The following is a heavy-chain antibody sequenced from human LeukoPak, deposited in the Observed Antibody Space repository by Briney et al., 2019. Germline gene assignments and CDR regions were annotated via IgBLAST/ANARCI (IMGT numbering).Heavy chain of an antibody. CDR2: ISTNGDNT. CDR3: VRGTGY. CDR1: GFTFSTYF. J-gene: IGHJ4*02. V-gene: IGHV3-64D*06. Sequence: QPGGSLRLSCSVSGFTFSTYFMHWVRQAPGKGLEYVSAISTNGDNTYYADSVKGRFTISRDNSKNTLYLQMSSLRADDTAVYYCVRGTGYWGQGTLVTVSS.